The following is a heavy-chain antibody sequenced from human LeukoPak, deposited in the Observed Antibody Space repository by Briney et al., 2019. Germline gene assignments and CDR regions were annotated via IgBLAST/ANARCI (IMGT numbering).Heavy chain of an antibody. V-gene: IGHV3-33*01. CDR2: IAYDGSRA. Sequence: GGPLRLSCAGSGFTFDGYGMHWFRQTPGKGLEWVAVIAYDGSRAFYADSVKGRFTISRDNSKNTLSVQMDDLRAEDTAVYYCTRYNNDHFDYWGQGTLVTVSS. CDR3: TRYNNDHFDY. CDR1: GFTFDGYG. D-gene: IGHD1-14*01. J-gene: IGHJ4*02.